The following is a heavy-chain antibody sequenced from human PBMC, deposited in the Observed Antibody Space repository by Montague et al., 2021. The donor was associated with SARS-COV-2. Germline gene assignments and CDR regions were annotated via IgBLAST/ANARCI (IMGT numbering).Heavy chain of an antibody. CDR2: IYTSGST. Sequence: TLSLTCTVSGGSISSGSYYWSWIRQPAGKGLEWIGRIYTSGSTNYNPSLKSRVTISVDTSKNQFSLKLSSVTAADTAVYYCARMGWLRGWFDPWGQGTLGTVSS. V-gene: IGHV4-61*02. CDR1: GGSISSGSYY. CDR3: ARMGWLRGWFDP. D-gene: IGHD5-12*01. J-gene: IGHJ5*02.